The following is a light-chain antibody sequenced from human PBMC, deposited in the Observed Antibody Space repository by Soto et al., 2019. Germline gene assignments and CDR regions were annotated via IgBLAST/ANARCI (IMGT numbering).Light chain of an antibody. CDR1: HSVSSN. V-gene: IGKV3-15*01. CDR3: QQYNGWPLIT. J-gene: IGKJ5*01. CDR2: GAS. Sequence: EEVMTQSPVILSVSPGERATLSCRASHSVSSNLARFQQKPGQAPRLLIFGASTRATGIPARFSGSGSGTEFTLTISSLQSEDFAVYYCQQYNGWPLITFGQGTRLEIK.